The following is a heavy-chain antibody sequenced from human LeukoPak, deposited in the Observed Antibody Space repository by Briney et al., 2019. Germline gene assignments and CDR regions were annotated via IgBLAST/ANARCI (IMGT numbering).Heavy chain of an antibody. CDR2: IYYSGST. CDR1: GGSISSYY. Sequence: PSETLSLTCTVSGGSISSYYWSWIRQAPGKGLEWIGYIYYSGSTNYNPSLKSRVTISVDTPKNQFSLKLRSVTAADTAVYYCARDKGDYGDYYWFDPWGQGTLVTVSS. V-gene: IGHV4-59*01. J-gene: IGHJ5*02. CDR3: ARDKGDYGDYYWFDP. D-gene: IGHD4-17*01.